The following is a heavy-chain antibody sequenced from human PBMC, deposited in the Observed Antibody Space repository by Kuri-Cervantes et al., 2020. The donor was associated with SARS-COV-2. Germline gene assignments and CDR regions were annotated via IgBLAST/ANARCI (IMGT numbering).Heavy chain of an antibody. V-gene: IGHV1-45*01. CDR2: ITPLNGNT. CDR1: GDTFTYRF. J-gene: IGHJ3*01. CDR3: ARSGPGAISKEDDAFDV. D-gene: IGHD2-21*01. Sequence: SVKVSCKASGDTFTYRFVHWVRQAPGRAPEWMGWITPLNGNTKYAQRFQDRVTITRDRSKSTAYMELNSLRSEDTAIYYCARSGPGAISKEDDAFDVWGQGTKVTVSS.